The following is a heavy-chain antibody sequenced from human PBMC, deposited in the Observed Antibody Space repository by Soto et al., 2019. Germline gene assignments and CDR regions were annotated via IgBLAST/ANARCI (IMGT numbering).Heavy chain of an antibody. CDR3: ARAGGHCSSTSCVDF. V-gene: IGHV1-69*01. CDR2: IKPVFGSP. D-gene: IGHD2-2*01. Sequence: QVQLVQSGADVMKPGSSVKVSCKTSGDTFSSYGINWVRLAPGQGLEWMGGIKPVFGSPVYARKFEGRLTMTADESTSTAYMQLSSLKSEDTAVYYCARAGGHCSSTSCVDFWGQGTLITVSS. J-gene: IGHJ4*02. CDR1: GDTFSSYG.